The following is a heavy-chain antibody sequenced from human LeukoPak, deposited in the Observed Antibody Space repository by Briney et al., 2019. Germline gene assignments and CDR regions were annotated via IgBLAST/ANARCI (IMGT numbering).Heavy chain of an antibody. CDR3: ARHSRPDYDFWSGYYSIYYYGMDV. Sequence: PSETLSLTCAVYGGSFSGYYWSWIRQPPGKGLEWIGYIYYSGSTNYNPSLKSRVTISVDTSKNQFSLKLSSVTAADTAVYYCARHSRPDYDFWSGYYSIYYYGMDVWGQGTTVTVSS. J-gene: IGHJ6*02. V-gene: IGHV4-59*08. D-gene: IGHD3-3*01. CDR1: GGSFSGYY. CDR2: IYYSGST.